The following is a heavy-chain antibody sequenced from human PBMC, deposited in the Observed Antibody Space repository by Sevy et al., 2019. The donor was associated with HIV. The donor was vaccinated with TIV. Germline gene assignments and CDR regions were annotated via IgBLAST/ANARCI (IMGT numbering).Heavy chain of an antibody. Sequence: GGSLRLSCAASGFTFSSYSMNWVRQAPGKGLEWVSYISSSSSTIYYADSVKGRFTISRDNAKNSLYLQMNSLTDEDPAVYYCARDFDYDFWSGPNDAFDIWGQGTMVTVSS. CDR3: ARDFDYDFWSGPNDAFDI. CDR1: GFTFSSYS. D-gene: IGHD3-3*01. V-gene: IGHV3-48*02. J-gene: IGHJ3*02. CDR2: ISSSSSTI.